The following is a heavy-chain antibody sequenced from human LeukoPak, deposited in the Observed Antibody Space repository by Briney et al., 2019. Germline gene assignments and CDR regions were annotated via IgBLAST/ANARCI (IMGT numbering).Heavy chain of an antibody. Sequence: PTGGSLRLSCAASGFTFSLYWMTWVRHSPGKGLEWVADINPDGSQKYSVDSVKGRFTISRDNAKNSLFLQMNSLRAEDTAVYYCVRQMIRFWFDPWGQGTQVTVSS. J-gene: IGHJ5*02. V-gene: IGHV3-7*01. CDR1: GFTFSLYW. CDR3: VRQMIRFWFDP. CDR2: INPDGSQK. D-gene: IGHD3-16*01.